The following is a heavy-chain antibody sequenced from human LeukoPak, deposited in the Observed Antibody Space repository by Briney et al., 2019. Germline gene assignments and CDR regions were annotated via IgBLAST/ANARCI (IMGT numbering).Heavy chain of an antibody. Sequence: GASVKVSCKASGYTFTGYYMHWVRQAPGQGLEWMGRINPNSGGTNYAQKLQGRVTMTTDTSTSTAYMELRSLRSDDTAVYYCARDKIRTSITGTSNLDYWGQGTLVTVSS. J-gene: IGHJ4*02. D-gene: IGHD1-7*01. CDR3: ARDKIRTSITGTSNLDY. CDR1: GYTFTGYY. V-gene: IGHV1-2*06. CDR2: INPNSGGT.